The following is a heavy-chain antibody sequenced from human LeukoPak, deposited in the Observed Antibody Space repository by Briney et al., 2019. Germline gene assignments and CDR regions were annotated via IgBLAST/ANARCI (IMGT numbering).Heavy chain of an antibody. CDR3: AKARGSSVYEQFDY. V-gene: IGHV3-23*01. CDR2: IITSGRAT. D-gene: IGHD5/OR15-5a*01. CDR1: GFAFSTYA. J-gene: IGHJ4*02. Sequence: PGGSLRLSCAASGFAFSTYAMTWVRQAPEKGLQWVSTIITSGRATYYADSVEGWFTISRDNSKNTLYLQMNSLRADDTAVYYCAKARGSSVYEQFDYWGQGTQVTVSP.